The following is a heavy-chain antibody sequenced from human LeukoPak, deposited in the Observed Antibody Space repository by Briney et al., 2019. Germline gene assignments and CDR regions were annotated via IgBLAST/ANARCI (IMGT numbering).Heavy chain of an antibody. CDR3: ARFNWGSQVPDFFDY. CDR2: MKQDGSEK. V-gene: IGHV3-7*04. Sequence: GGPLRLSCTASGFTFSEYWLSWVRQAPGKGLEWVANMKQDGSEKYYADSVRGRFTISRDNPKNSLSLQMNSLRAEDTAVYYCARFNWGSQVPDFFDYWGQGTLVTVSS. J-gene: IGHJ4*02. CDR1: GFTFSEYW. D-gene: IGHD7-27*01.